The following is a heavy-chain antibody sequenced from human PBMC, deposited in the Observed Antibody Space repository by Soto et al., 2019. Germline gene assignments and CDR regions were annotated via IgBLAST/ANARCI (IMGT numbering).Heavy chain of an antibody. Sequence: WSLRLSCTASVFTFGDYAMSWFRQAPGKGLEWVGFIRSKAYGGTTEYAASVKGRFTISRDDSKSIAYLQMNSLKTEDTAVYYCTREVVEMATIWFDYWGQGTLVTVSS. CDR2: IRSKAYGGTT. CDR1: VFTFGDYA. CDR3: TREVVEMATIWFDY. D-gene: IGHD5-12*01. J-gene: IGHJ4*02. V-gene: IGHV3-49*03.